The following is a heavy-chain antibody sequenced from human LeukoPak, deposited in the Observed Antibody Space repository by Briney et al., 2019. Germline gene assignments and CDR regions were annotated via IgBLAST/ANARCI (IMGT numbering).Heavy chain of an antibody. CDR2: ISYDGSNK. CDR3: ARDTDYYFDY. CDR1: GFTFSSYA. J-gene: IGHJ4*02. Sequence: GGSLRLSCAASGFTFSSYAMHWVRQAPGKGLEWVAVISYDGSNKYYADSVKGRFTISRDNSKNTLHLQMNSLRAEDTAVYYCARDTDYYFDYWGQGTLVTVSS. V-gene: IGHV3-30-3*01. D-gene: IGHD2-21*02.